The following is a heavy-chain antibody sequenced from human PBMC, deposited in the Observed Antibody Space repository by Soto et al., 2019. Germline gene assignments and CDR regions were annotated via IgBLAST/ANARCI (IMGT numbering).Heavy chain of an antibody. D-gene: IGHD1-26*01. J-gene: IGHJ6*02. CDR2: ISYDGSNK. CDR1: GFTFSSYG. V-gene: IGHV3-30*18. Sequence: PGGSLRLSCAASGFTFSSYGMHWVRQAPGKGLEWVAVISYDGSNKYYADSVKGRFTISRDNSKNTLYLQMNSLRAEDTAVYYCAKDTRIVGATKGFRYYYYGMDVWGQGTTVTVSS. CDR3: AKDTRIVGATKGFRYYYYGMDV.